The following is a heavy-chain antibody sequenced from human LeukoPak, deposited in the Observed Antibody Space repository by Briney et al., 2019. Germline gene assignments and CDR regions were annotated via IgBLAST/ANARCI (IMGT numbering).Heavy chain of an antibody. D-gene: IGHD2-2*01. V-gene: IGHV4-30-4*01. CDR3: ARANGVSPSFCSSTSCYEDFDY. Sequence: SETLSLTCTVSGGSISSGDYYWSWIRQPPGKGLECIGYIYSGSTYYNPSLKSRVTISVDTSKNQFSLKLSSVTAADTAVYYCARANGVSPSFCSSTSCYEDFDYWGQGTLVTVSS. J-gene: IGHJ4*02. CDR2: IYSGST. CDR1: GGSISSGDYY.